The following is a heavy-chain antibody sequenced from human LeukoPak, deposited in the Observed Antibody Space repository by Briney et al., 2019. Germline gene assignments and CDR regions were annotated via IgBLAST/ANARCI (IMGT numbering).Heavy chain of an antibody. Sequence: GRSLRLSCAASGFTFSSYGMHWVRQAPGKGLEWVAVIWYDGSNKYYADSVKGRFTISRDNSKNTLYLQMNSLRAEDTAVYYCASERSRIAAAGTFDYWGQGTLVTVSS. CDR2: IWYDGSNK. V-gene: IGHV3-33*01. J-gene: IGHJ4*02. CDR3: ASERSRIAAAGTFDY. D-gene: IGHD6-13*01. CDR1: GFTFSSYG.